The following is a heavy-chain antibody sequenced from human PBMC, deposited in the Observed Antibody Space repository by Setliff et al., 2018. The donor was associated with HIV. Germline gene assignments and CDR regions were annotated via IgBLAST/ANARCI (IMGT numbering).Heavy chain of an antibody. D-gene: IGHD2-15*01. CDR3: ARGAPGRSCSGGSCSYFDY. V-gene: IGHV1-69*10. Sequence: PVKVSCKASGGTFSSYAINWVRQAPGQGLEWMGGIIPILGIANYAQRFQGRVTMTRNTSISIAYMELSNLRSEDTAVYYCARGAPGRSCSGGSCSYFDYWGQGTLVTVSS. CDR1: GGTFSSYA. J-gene: IGHJ4*02. CDR2: IIPILGIA.